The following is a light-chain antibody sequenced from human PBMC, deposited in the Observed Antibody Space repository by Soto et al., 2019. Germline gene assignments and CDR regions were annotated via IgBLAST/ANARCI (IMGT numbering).Light chain of an antibody. CDR2: GAS. CDR1: QTIRRNY. CDR3: QQYGSSPWT. J-gene: IGKJ1*01. V-gene: IGKV3-20*01. Sequence: ETVLTQSPGTLSLSPGERAPPSCRASQTIRRNYLAWYRQTPGQAPRLLIYGASNRATGIADRFSGSGSGTDFTLIISRLEPEDFALYYCQQYGSSPWTFGQGTKVEIK.